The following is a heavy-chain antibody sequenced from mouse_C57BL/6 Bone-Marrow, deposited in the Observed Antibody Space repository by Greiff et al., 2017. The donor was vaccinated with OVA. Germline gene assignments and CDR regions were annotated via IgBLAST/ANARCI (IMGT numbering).Heavy chain of an antibody. V-gene: IGHV1-64*01. J-gene: IGHJ3*01. D-gene: IGHD3-2*02. CDR2: IHPNSGST. CDR1: GYTFTSYW. Sequence: QVQLQQPGAELVKPGASVKLSCKASGYTFTSYWMHWVKQRPGQGLEWIGMIHPNSGSTNYNEKFKSKATLTVDKSTSTAYMQLSSLTSVDSAVYYWARLGATAQASAWFAYWGQGTLVTVSA. CDR3: ARLGATAQASAWFAY.